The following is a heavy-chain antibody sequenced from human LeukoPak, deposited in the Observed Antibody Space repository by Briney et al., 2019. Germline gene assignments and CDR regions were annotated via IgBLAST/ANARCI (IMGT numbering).Heavy chain of an antibody. Sequence: GGSLRLSCVASGFTFSSYEMIWIRQAPGKGLEWVSYISGSGSTTYYADSVRGRFTTSRDNAENSLYLQMNSLRAEDTAVYYCARRSSGWWVFDYWGQGTLVTVSS. CDR1: GFTFSSYE. CDR3: ARRSSGWWVFDY. CDR2: ISGSGSTT. D-gene: IGHD6-19*01. V-gene: IGHV3-48*03. J-gene: IGHJ4*02.